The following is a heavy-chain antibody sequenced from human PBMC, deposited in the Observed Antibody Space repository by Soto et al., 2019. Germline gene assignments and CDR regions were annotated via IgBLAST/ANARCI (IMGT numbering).Heavy chain of an antibody. Sequence: SETLSLTCTVFGGSISSYYWSWIRQPAGKGLEWIGRIYTSGSTNYNPSLKSRVTMSVDTSKNQFSLKLSSVTAADTAVYYCAMGFEGCSSTSCYPRRWNYYYGMDVWGQGTTVTVSS. V-gene: IGHV4-4*07. CDR1: GGSISSYY. CDR2: IYTSGST. D-gene: IGHD2-2*01. CDR3: AMGFEGCSSTSCYPRRWNYYYGMDV. J-gene: IGHJ6*02.